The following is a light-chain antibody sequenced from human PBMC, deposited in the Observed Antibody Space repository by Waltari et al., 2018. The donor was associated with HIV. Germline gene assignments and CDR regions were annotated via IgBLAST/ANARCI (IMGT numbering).Light chain of an antibody. CDR1: SSNVGRNN. CDR3: AARDAGLHGVV. Sequence: QSVLTQPPSASGTPGQRVTISCSGGSSNVGRNNVHWYQQLPGEAPKLLMYFNNQRPSGVPDRFSGSKSGTSASRAISGLQSEDEADYYCAARDAGLHGVVFGGGTKVTVL. CDR2: FNN. J-gene: IGLJ3*02. V-gene: IGLV1-44*01.